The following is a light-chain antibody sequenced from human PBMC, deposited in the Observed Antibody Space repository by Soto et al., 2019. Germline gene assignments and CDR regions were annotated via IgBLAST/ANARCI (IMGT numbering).Light chain of an antibody. J-gene: IGKJ3*01. V-gene: IGKV1-33*01. CDR1: QDISNY. Sequence: DIQMTQSPSSLSASVGDRVTITCQASQDISNYLNWYQQKPGKDPKLLIYDASNFETGVPSRFSGSGSGTDFTFTISSLQPEDIATYYCQQYDNLPITFGPGTKVDIK. CDR3: QQYDNLPIT. CDR2: DAS.